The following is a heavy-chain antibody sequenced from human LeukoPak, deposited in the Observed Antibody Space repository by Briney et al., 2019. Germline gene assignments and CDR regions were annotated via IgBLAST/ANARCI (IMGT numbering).Heavy chain of an antibody. Sequence: ASVKVSCKASGYTFTSYDINWVRQATGQGLEWMGWMNPNSGNTGYAQKFQGRVTITRNTSISTAYMELSSLRSEDTAVYYCASSSTPVGGTDFLLERAFDIWGQGTMVTVSS. J-gene: IGHJ3*02. D-gene: IGHD2/OR15-2a*01. CDR3: ASSSTPVGGTDFLLERAFDI. CDR1: GYTFTSYD. CDR2: MNPNSGNT. V-gene: IGHV1-8*01.